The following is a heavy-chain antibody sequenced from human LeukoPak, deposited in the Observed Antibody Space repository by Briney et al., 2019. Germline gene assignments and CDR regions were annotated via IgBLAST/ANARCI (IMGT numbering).Heavy chain of an antibody. CDR2: IIPIFGTA. CDR3: ARELAYCGGDCYFAY. Sequence: SVKVSCKASGGTFSSYAISWVRQAPGQGLEWMGGIIPIFGTANYAQKFQGRVTITADESTSAAYMELSSLRSEDTAVYYCARELAYCGGDCYFAYWGQGTLVTVSS. CDR1: GGTFSSYA. D-gene: IGHD2-21*02. J-gene: IGHJ4*02. V-gene: IGHV1-69*13.